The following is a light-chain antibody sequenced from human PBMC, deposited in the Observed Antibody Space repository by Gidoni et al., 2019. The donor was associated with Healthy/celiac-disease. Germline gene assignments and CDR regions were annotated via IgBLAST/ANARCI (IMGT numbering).Light chain of an antibody. CDR3: QQSYSTPD. J-gene: IGKJ4*01. CDR1: QSISSY. V-gene: IGKV1-39*01. CDR2: AAS. Sequence: IRMTQSPSSLSASVGDRVTITCRASQSISSYLNWYQQKPGKAPKLLIYAASSLQSGVPSRFSGSGSGTDFTLNNSSLQPEDFATYYCQQSYSTPDFGGGTKVEIK.